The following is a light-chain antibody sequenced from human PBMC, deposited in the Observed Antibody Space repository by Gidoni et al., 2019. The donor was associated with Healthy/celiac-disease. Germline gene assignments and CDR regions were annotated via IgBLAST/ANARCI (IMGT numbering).Light chain of an antibody. V-gene: IGKV3-11*01. CDR1: QSVSSY. CDR3: QQRSNWPPLT. CDR2: DAS. Sequence: ENVLRQSPATLSSSPGERATLSCRASQSVSSYLARYQQKPGQAPRLLIYDASNRATGIPARFSGSGSGTDFTLTISSLEPEDFAVYYCQQRSNWPPLTFXGXTKVEIK. J-gene: IGKJ4*01.